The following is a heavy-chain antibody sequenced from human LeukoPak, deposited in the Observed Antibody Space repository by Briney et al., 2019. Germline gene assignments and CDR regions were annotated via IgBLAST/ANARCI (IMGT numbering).Heavy chain of an antibody. CDR3: ARVRLELLEYYYYMDV. Sequence: SETLSLTCAVSGGSFSGYYWSWIRQSPVKGLEWIGEINHTGNTNYNPSLRSRGSILVDTSKNQFSLRLSSVTAADTAVYYCARVRLELLEYYYYMDVWDKGATVT. D-gene: IGHD1-7*01. CDR2: INHTGNT. J-gene: IGHJ6*03. V-gene: IGHV4-34*01. CDR1: GGSFSGYY.